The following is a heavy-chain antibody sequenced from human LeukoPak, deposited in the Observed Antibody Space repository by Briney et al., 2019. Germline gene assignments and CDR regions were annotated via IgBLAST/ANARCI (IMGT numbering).Heavy chain of an antibody. D-gene: IGHD6-19*01. CDR2: IYYRGNT. V-gene: IGHV4-59*02. J-gene: IGHJ6*02. CDR1: GGSVTSDY. CDR3: ARDDYSSGWSESGKFPYYQYNGMDV. Sequence: PSETLSLTCSVSGGSVTSDYWSWVRQSPGKGLEWIGYIYYRGNTNYNPSLKSRATISVDTSKNQISLKLRSVTAADTAVYYCARDDYSSGWSESGKFPYYQYNGMDVWGQGTTVIVSS.